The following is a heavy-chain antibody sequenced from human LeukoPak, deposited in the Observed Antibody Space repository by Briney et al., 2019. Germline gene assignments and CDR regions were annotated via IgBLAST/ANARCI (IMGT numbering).Heavy chain of an antibody. D-gene: IGHD6-25*01. Sequence: GGSLRLSCAASGFTFSSYEMNWVRQAPGEGLEWVSYISSSGSTIYYADSVKGRFTISRDNSKNTLYLEMNSLRAEDTAVYCCAKDVGIPALFDHWGQGTLVTVSS. CDR2: ISSSGSTI. V-gene: IGHV3-48*03. CDR1: GFTFSSYE. CDR3: AKDVGIPALFDH. J-gene: IGHJ5*02.